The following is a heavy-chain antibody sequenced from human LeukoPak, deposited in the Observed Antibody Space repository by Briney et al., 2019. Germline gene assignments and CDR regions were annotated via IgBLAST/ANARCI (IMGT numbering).Heavy chain of an antibody. CDR1: GGTFSRYA. CDR3: SVAGSHHDAFDI. Sequence: SGTVSCKASGGTFSRYAISWVRQAPGQGLEWMGGIIPIFGTANYAQKFQGRVTITADESTSTAYMELSSLRSEDTAVYYCSVAGSHHDAFDIWGQGAMVTVSS. CDR2: IIPIFGTA. J-gene: IGHJ3*02. V-gene: IGHV1-69*01. D-gene: IGHD6-19*01.